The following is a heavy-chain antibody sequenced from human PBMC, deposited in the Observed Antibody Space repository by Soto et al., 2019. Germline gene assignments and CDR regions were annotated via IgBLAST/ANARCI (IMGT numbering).Heavy chain of an antibody. J-gene: IGHJ5*02. CDR1: GGSVSAPDW. Sequence: QVPLQESGPGLVATSGTLSLTCTLSGGSVSAPDWWNWVRQSPDKGLEWIADVHISGHSNYNPSLRSRVSVLIDSSNNEFLLILNSATAADTAICFWTRVRQGVSTNTSCFDPRCPGTQGTSS. D-gene: IGHD5-12*01. CDR3: TRVRQGVSTNTSCFDP. CDR2: VHISGHS. V-gene: IGHV4-4*02.